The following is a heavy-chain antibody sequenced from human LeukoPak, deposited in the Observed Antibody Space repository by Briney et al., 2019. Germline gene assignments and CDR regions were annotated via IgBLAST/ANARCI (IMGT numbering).Heavy chain of an antibody. CDR3: ASGEDYYGSGSLDY. V-gene: IGHV1-2*04. Sequence: ASVKVSCKASGYTFTGYYMHWVRQAPGQGLEWMGWINPNSGGTNYAQEFQGWVTMTRDTSISTAYMELSRLRSDDTAVYYCASGEDYYGSGSLDYWGQGTLVTVSS. CDR2: INPNSGGT. J-gene: IGHJ4*02. CDR1: GYTFTGYY. D-gene: IGHD3-10*01.